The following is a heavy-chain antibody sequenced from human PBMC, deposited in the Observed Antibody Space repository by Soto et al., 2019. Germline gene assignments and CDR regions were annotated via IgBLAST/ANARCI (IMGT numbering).Heavy chain of an antibody. Sequence: SVKVSCKGSGGPFSSYAISCVRQAPGQGLEWMGGIIPIFGTANYAQKFPGRVTITADESKRTAWMELSRVRSEDTAVYHGARDLIAAGPTDNWFGPRTQGTMVTVAS. D-gene: IGHD6-6*01. V-gene: IGHV1-69*13. CDR1: GGPFSSYA. J-gene: IGHJ5*02. CDR2: IIPIFGTA. CDR3: ARDLIAAGPTDNWFGP.